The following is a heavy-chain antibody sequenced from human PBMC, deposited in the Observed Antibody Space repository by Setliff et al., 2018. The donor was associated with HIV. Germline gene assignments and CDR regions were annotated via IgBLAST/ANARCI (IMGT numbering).Heavy chain of an antibody. CDR1: GGSISSSSYY. CDR2: VYYSGST. J-gene: IGHJ4*02. V-gene: IGHV4-39*07. D-gene: IGHD6-13*01. CDR3: ARDGYSSSWYVISGSFDY. Sequence: PSETLSLTCIVSGGSISSSSYYWGWIRQPPGKGLEWIGTVYYSGSTYYNPSLKSRVTISVDTSENQFSLKLSAVTAADTDVYYCARDGYSSSWYVISGSFDYWGQGILVTVSS.